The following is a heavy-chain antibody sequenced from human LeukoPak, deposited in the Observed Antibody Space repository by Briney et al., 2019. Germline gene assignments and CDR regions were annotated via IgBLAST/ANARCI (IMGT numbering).Heavy chain of an antibody. CDR1: GSTFSNSA. CDR2: LSGSGITT. J-gene: IGHJ4*01. V-gene: IGHV3-23*01. CDR3: AKGIYSSGWSYFDY. D-gene: IGHD6-19*01. Sequence: GGSLRLSCAASGSTFSNSAISWVRQAPGKGLEWVSTLSGSGITTYYADSVKGRFTISRDNSKNTLYLQMNSLRAEDTAVYYCAKGIYSSGWSYFDYWGHGTLVTVSS.